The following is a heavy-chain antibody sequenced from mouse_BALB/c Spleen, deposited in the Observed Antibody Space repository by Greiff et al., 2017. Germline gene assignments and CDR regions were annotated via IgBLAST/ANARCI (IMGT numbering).Heavy chain of an antibody. CDR2: ISSGGSYT. V-gene: IGHV5-6*01. CDR3: ARGGWQQAMDY. Sequence: EVMLVESGGDLVKPGGSLKLSCAASGFTFSSYGMSWVRQTPDKRLEWVATISSGGSYTYYPDSVKGRFTISRDNAKNTLYLQMSSLKSEDTAMYYCARGGWQQAMDYWGQGTSVTVSS. D-gene: IGHD2-3*01. J-gene: IGHJ4*01. CDR1: GFTFSSYG.